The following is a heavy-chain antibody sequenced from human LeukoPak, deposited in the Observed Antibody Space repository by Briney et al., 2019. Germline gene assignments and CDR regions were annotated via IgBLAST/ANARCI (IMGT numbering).Heavy chain of an antibody. Sequence: SETLSLTCAVYSGSFSGYYWSWIRQPPGKGLEWIGEINHSGSTNYNPSLKSRVTISVDTSKNQFSLKLSSVTAADTAVYYCASSNYYDSSGYSDYWGQGTLVTVSS. D-gene: IGHD3-22*01. CDR2: INHSGST. CDR3: ASSNYYDSSGYSDY. CDR1: SGSFSGYY. J-gene: IGHJ4*02. V-gene: IGHV4-34*01.